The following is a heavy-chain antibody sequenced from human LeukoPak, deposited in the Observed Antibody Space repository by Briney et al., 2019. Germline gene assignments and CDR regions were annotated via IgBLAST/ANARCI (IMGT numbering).Heavy chain of an antibody. CDR2: ISDSGGST. J-gene: IGHJ4*02. D-gene: IGHD3-9*01. V-gene: IGHV3-23*01. CDR1: GFTFSSYA. CDR3: AKGVYDILTGCDY. Sequence: GGSLRLSCAASGFTFSSYAMSWVRQAPGKGLEWVSGISDSGGSTYYADPVKGRFTIFRDNSKNTLYLQMNSLRAEDTAVYYCAKGVYDILTGCDYWGQGTLVTVSS.